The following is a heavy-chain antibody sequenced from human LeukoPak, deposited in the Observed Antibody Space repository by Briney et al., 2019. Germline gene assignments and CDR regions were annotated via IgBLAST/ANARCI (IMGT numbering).Heavy chain of an antibody. CDR2: INPNSGGT. Sequence: ASVKVSCKASGYTFTGYYMHWVRQAPGQGLEWMGWINPNSGGTNYAQKFQGRVTMTRDTSISTAYMELSRLRSDDTAVYYCAGQVGATILNWFDPWGQGTLVTVSS. J-gene: IGHJ5*02. D-gene: IGHD1-26*01. V-gene: IGHV1-2*02. CDR3: AGQVGATILNWFDP. CDR1: GYTFTGYY.